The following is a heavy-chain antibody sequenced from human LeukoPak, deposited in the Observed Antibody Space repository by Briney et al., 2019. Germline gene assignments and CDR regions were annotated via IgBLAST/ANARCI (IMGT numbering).Heavy chain of an antibody. CDR2: IYHSAST. V-gene: IGHV4-38-2*02. D-gene: IGHD6-25*01. Sequence: SETLSLTCTVSGYSIGSGYYWVWIRQPPGKGLEWIGSIYHSASTSYNPSLKGRVTISVDTSKNQFSLKLTSVTAADTAVYYCARDWDSFSGGWYDPWGQGTLVIVSS. CDR3: ARDWDSFSGGWYDP. CDR1: GYSIGSGYY. J-gene: IGHJ5*02.